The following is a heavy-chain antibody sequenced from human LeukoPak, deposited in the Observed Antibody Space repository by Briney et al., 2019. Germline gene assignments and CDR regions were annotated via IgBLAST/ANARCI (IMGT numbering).Heavy chain of an antibody. V-gene: IGHV3-23*01. CDR2: ITGSGVST. CDR1: EFTFAGYA. J-gene: IGHJ4*02. CDR3: VNPHNGQRG. Sequence: GWSLRLSCVASEFTFAGYAMSWVRQAPGKGLEWVSAITGSGVSTYYADSVKGRFTISRDDPKNMLYLQMNSLRAEDTAVYYCVNPHNGQRGWGQGTLVTVSS. D-gene: IGHD3-10*01.